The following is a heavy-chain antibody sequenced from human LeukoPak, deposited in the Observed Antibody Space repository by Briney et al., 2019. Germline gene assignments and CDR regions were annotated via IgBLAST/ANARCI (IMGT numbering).Heavy chain of an antibody. CDR2: IYYSGST. Sequence: SETLSLTCTVSGGSIRSFYWSWTRQSPGKGLEWIGHIYYSGSTNYRPSLKSRVTISVDTPNNQFFLKMTSVTAADTAVYYCARTHSYYYYYLDVWGKGATVTVSS. V-gene: IGHV4-59*01. CDR1: GGSIRSFY. CDR3: ARTHSYYYYYLDV. J-gene: IGHJ6*03.